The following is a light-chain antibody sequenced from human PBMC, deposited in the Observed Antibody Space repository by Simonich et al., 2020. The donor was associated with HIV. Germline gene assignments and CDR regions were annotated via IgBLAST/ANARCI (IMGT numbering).Light chain of an antibody. CDR1: QSVLYSSNNKKY. Sequence: DIVMTQSPDSLAVSLGERATINCKSSQSVLYSSNNKKYLAWYQQKPVQPPKLLIYWESTRESGVPDRFSGSWSGTDFTLTISSLQAEDVAVYYCQQYNNWPYTFGQGTKLEI. CDR2: WES. CDR3: QQYNNWPYT. V-gene: IGKV4-1*01. J-gene: IGKJ2*01.